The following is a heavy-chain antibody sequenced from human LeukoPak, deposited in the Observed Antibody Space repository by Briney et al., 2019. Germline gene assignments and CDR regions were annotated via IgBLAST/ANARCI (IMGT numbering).Heavy chain of an antibody. CDR2: ISGSGGST. Sequence: QPGGSLRLSCAASGFTFSDYYMSWVRQAPGKGLEWVSAISGSGGSTYYADSVKGRFTISRDNSKNTLYLQMNSLRAEDTAVYYCAKTRSGYYSSNFDYWGQGTLVTVSS. V-gene: IGHV3-23*01. CDR1: GFTFSDYY. J-gene: IGHJ4*02. D-gene: IGHD3-22*01. CDR3: AKTRSGYYSSNFDY.